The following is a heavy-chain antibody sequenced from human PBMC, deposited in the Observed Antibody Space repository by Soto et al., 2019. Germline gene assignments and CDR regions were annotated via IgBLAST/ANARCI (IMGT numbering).Heavy chain of an antibody. D-gene: IGHD4-17*01. J-gene: IGHJ6*02. CDR1: GFTFSSYA. CDR3: AKDPGDYLYYYGMDV. Sequence: PVGSLILSCAASGFTFSSYAMSWVRQAPGKGLEWVSAISGSGGSTYYADSVKGRFTISRDNSKNTLYLQMNSLRAEDTAVYYCAKDPGDYLYYYGMDVWGQGTTVTAP. CDR2: ISGSGGST. V-gene: IGHV3-23*01.